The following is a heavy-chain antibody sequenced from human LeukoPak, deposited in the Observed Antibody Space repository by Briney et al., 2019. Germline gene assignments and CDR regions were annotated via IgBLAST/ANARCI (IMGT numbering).Heavy chain of an antibody. D-gene: IGHD5-18*01. CDR1: GFAFSSHA. CDR3: ANSRGYSYGYSYFDY. J-gene: IGHJ4*02. Sequence: SGGSLLLSCAASGFAFSSHAMSWVRQAPGKGLEWVSAISGGGETTWYADSVKGRFIMSRDNSKNTLYLQMNSLRAEDTAVYYCANSRGYSYGYSYFDYWGQGTLVTVSS. CDR2: ISGGGETT. V-gene: IGHV3-23*01.